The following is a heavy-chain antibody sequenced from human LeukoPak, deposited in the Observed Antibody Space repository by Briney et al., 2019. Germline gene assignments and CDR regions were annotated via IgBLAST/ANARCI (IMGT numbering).Heavy chain of an antibody. V-gene: IGHV3-7*01. CDR1: DFPFSTYW. Sequence: GGSLRLSCAASDFPFSTYWMNWVRQAPGKGLEWVANMSPDGNEKNYVDSVKGRFTVSRDNAKNSLYLQMNSLRVEDTAVYYCAELGITMIGGVWGKGTTVTISS. CDR3: AELGITMIGGV. D-gene: IGHD3-10*02. J-gene: IGHJ6*04. CDR2: MSPDGNEK.